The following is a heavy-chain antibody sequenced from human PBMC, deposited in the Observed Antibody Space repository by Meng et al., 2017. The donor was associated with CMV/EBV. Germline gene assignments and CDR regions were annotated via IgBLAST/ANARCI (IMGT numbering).Heavy chain of an antibody. V-gene: IGHV3-33*06. CDR3: AKMLAARPSSYYYYGMDV. Sequence: GESLKISCAASGFTFSSYGMHWVRQAPGKGLEWVAVIWYDGSNKYYADSVKGRFTISRDNSKNTLYLQMNSLRAEDTAVYYCAKMLAARPSSYYYYGMDVWGQGTTVTVSS. CDR1: GFTFSSYG. D-gene: IGHD6-6*01. J-gene: IGHJ6*02. CDR2: IWYDGSNK.